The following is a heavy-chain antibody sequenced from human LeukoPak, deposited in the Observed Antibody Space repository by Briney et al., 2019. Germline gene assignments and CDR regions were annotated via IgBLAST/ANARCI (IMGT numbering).Heavy chain of an antibody. CDR2: ISPYSDNT. D-gene: IGHD6-13*01. J-gene: IGHJ4*02. Sequence: ASVKVSCKASDYTFTSYGISWVRQAPGQGLEWMGWISPYSDNTNYAQNFQGRVTMTTDTSTSTAYMELRSLTSDDTAMYYCARGGPFSIAAARVYYFDYWGQGTLATVSS. CDR3: ARGGPFSIAAARVYYFDY. V-gene: IGHV1-18*01. CDR1: DYTFTSYG.